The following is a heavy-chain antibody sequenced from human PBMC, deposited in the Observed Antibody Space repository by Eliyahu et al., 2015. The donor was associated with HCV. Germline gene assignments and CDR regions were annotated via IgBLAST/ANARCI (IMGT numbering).Heavy chain of an antibody. CDR2: ISGSGGST. V-gene: IGHV3-23*01. J-gene: IGHJ4*02. CDR1: GFPFSXXA. D-gene: IGHD3-16*01. CDR3: AKDSSRKRDYIWGSYVY. Sequence: EVQLLESGGGLVQPGGSLRLSXAASGFPFSXXAMSWVRQXXGKGLEWVSAISGSGGSTYYADSVKGRFTISRDNSKNTLYLQMNSLRAEDTAVYYCAKDSSRKRDYIWGSYVYWGQGTLVTVSS.